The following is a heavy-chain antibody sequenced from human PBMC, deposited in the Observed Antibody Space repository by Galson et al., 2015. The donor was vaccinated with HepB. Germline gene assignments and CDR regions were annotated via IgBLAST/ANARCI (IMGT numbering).Heavy chain of an antibody. Sequence: SLRLSCAASGFNFNNYVIHWVRQAPGKGLEWVALISNNDNKTSYADSVRGRLALSRDNSKKTVHLQMTSLGIEDTALYYCAAVEGLALSPLDYWGQGTLVIVAS. V-gene: IGHV3-30*09. CDR3: AAVEGLALSPLDY. J-gene: IGHJ4*02. CDR1: GFNFNNYV. CDR2: ISNNDNKT. D-gene: IGHD2-21*01.